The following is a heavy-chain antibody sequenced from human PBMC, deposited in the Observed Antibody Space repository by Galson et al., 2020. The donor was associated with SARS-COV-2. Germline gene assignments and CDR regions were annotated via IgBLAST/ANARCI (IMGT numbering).Heavy chain of an antibody. CDR1: GYTLTELS. CDR3: ATDYYDSSGYYG. CDR2: FDPEDGET. D-gene: IGHD3-22*01. V-gene: IGHV1-24*01. Sequence: ASVKVSCKVSGYTLTELSMHWVRQAPGKGLEWMGDFDPEDGETIYAQKFQGRVTMTEDTSTDTAYMELSSLRSEDTAVYYCATDYYDSSGYYGWGQGTLVTVSS. J-gene: IGHJ4*02.